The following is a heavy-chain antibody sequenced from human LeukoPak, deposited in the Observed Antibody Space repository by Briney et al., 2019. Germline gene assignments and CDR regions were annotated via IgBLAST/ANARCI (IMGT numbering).Heavy chain of an antibody. CDR2: INPNSGDT. D-gene: IGHD5-24*01. CDR3: ARDQASNSFEY. CDR1: GYTFAGYY. Sequence: ASVKVSCKASGYTFAGYYMHWVRQAPGQGLEWMGWINPNSGDTDYAQSFQSRVTMTRDTSVSTAYMELNRLRSDETAVYYCARDQASNSFEYWGQGTLVTVSS. J-gene: IGHJ4*02. V-gene: IGHV1-2*02.